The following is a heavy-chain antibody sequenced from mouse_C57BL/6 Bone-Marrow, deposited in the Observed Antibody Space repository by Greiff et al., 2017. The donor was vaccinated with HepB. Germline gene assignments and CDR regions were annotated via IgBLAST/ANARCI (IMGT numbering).Heavy chain of an antibody. V-gene: IGHV7-3*01. CDR1: GFTFTDYY. J-gene: IGHJ2*01. CDR3: ARSYSKFDY. D-gene: IGHD2-5*01. CDR2: IRNKANGYTT. Sequence: EVQRVESGGGLVQPGGSLSLSCEASGFTFTDYYMSWVGQPPGKALEWLGVIRNKANGYTTEYRASVKGRFTISRDNSKSIIYLHINALSAEDSATYYGARSYSKFDYWGKGTTLTVSS.